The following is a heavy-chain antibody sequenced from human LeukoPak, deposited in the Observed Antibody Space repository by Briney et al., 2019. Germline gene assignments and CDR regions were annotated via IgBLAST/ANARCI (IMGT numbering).Heavy chain of an antibody. Sequence: SETLSLTCAVYGGPFSGYYWSWIRQPPGKGLEWIGEINHSGSTNYNPSLKSRVTISVDTSKNQFSLKLSSVTAADTAVYYCARGPGVGGSYYENYFDYWGQGTLVTVSS. CDR1: GGPFSGYY. CDR3: ARGPGVGGSYYENYFDY. CDR2: INHSGST. V-gene: IGHV4-34*01. J-gene: IGHJ4*02. D-gene: IGHD1-26*01.